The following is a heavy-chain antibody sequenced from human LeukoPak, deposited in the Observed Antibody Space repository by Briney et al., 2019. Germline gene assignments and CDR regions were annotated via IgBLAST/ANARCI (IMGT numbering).Heavy chain of an antibody. J-gene: IGHJ3*02. CDR3: ARNKNGGNSRLGDDAFDI. CDR2: IIPIFGTA. Sequence: ASVKVSCKASGGTFSSYAISWVRQAPGQGLEWMGGIIPIFGTANYAQKFQGRVTITTDESTSTAYMELSSLRSEDTAVYYCARNKNGGNSRLGDDAFDIWGQGTMVTVSS. V-gene: IGHV1-69*05. D-gene: IGHD4-23*01. CDR1: GGTFSSYA.